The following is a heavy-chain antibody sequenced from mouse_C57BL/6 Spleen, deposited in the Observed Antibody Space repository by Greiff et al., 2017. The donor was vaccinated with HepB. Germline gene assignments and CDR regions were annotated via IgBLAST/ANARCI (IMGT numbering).Heavy chain of an antibody. J-gene: IGHJ2*01. V-gene: IGHV1-82*01. CDR3: ARSLGGTGY. D-gene: IGHD4-1*01. CDR1: GYAFSSSW. Sequence: VKLQESGPELVKPGASVKISCKASGYAFSSSWMNWVKQRPGKGLEWIGRIYPGDGDTNYNGKFKGKATLTADKSSSTAYMQLSSLTSEDSAVYFCARSLGGTGYWGQGTTLTVSS. CDR2: IYPGDGDT.